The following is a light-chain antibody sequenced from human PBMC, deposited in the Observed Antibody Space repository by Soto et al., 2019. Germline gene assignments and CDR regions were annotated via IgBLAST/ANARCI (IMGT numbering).Light chain of an antibody. J-gene: IGLJ2*01. CDR2: EVS. CDR1: SSDVGDYNY. CDR3: TSYTSSSHVV. Sequence: QSALTQPASASGSPGQSITISCTGTSSDVGDYNYVSWYQQHPGKAPKLMIYEVSNRPSGVSNRFSGSKSGNTASLTISGLQAEDEADYYCTSYTSSSHVVVGGGTKLTVL. V-gene: IGLV2-14*01.